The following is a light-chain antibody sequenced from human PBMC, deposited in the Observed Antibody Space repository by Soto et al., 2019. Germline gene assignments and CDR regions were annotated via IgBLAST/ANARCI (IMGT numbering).Light chain of an antibody. CDR1: SSDVGGYNY. V-gene: IGLV2-14*03. Sequence: LTQPASVSGSPGQSITISCTGTSSDVGGYNYVSWYQQYPGKAPKLMIYDVTNRPSGVSIRFSGSKSGNTASLTISGLQAEDEADYYCSSYTSSSTYVFGTGTKVTVL. J-gene: IGLJ1*01. CDR2: DVT. CDR3: SSYTSSSTYV.